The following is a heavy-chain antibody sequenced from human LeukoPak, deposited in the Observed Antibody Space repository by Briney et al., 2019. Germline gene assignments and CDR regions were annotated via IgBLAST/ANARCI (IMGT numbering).Heavy chain of an antibody. CDR3: AREFIVGATTGYYYYMDV. J-gene: IGHJ6*03. V-gene: IGHV1-8*01. CDR2: MNPNSGNT. D-gene: IGHD1-26*01. CDR1: GYTFTSYD. Sequence: ASVKVSCKASGYTFTSYDINWVRQATGQGLEWMGWMNPNSGNTGYAQKLQGRVTMTTDTSTSTAYMELRSLRSDDTAVYYCAREFIVGATTGYYYYMDVWGKGTTVTVSS.